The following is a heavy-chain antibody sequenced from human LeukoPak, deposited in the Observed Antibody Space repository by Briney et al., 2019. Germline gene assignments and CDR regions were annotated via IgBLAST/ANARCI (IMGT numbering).Heavy chain of an antibody. D-gene: IGHD1-26*01. CDR2: IYYSGST. CDR1: GGSISSYY. V-gene: IGHV4-59*01. Sequence: SETLSLTCTVSGGSISSYYWSWIRQPPGKGLEWIGYIYYSGSTNYNPSLKSRVTISVDTSKNQFSLKLSSVTAADTAVYYCARYRVGLYYGMDVWGQGTTVTVSS. J-gene: IGHJ6*02. CDR3: ARYRVGLYYGMDV.